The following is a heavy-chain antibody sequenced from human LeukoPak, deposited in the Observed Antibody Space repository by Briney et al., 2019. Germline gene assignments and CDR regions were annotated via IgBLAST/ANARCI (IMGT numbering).Heavy chain of an antibody. V-gene: IGHV3-7*01. CDR2: IKQDGSEK. D-gene: IGHD3-10*01. CDR3: ARTVPGYFFDS. J-gene: IGHJ4*02. Sequence: GGSLRLSCAASGFTFSNYWMSWVRQAPGKGLEWVANIKQDGSEKYYVDSVKGRFTISRDNAKNSLYLQMNSLRAEDTAVYYCARTVPGYFFDSWGQGTLVTVSS. CDR1: GFTFSNYW.